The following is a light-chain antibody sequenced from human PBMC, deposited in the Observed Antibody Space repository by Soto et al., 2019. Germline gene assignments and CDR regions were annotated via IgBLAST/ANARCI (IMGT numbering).Light chain of an antibody. CDR1: QSVRSSY. V-gene: IGKV3-20*01. Sequence: EIVLTQSPGTLSLSPGERAALCCRASQSVRSSYLAWYQQKPGQAPRLFIYGASSRATGIPDRFSGSGSGTDFTLTISRLEPEDFAVYHCQQYGNSPWTFGQGTKVDIK. J-gene: IGKJ1*01. CDR3: QQYGNSPWT. CDR2: GAS.